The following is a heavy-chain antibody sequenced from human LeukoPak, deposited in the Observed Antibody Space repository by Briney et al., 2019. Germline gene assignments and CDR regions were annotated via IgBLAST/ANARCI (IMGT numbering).Heavy chain of an antibody. J-gene: IGHJ5*02. CDR1: GGSISSYY. V-gene: IGHV4-59*01. D-gene: IGHD6-13*01. CDR2: IYYSGST. Sequence: SETLSLTCTVSGGSISSYYWSWIRQPPGKGLEWIGYIYYSGSTNYNPSLKSRVTISVDTPKNQFSLKLSSVTAADTAVYYCAREVAAAGGHNWFDPWGQGTLVTVSS. CDR3: AREVAAAGGHNWFDP.